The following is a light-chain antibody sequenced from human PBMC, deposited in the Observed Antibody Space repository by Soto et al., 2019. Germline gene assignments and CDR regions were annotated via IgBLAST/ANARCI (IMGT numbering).Light chain of an antibody. V-gene: IGKV2-24*01. CDR2: QIS. J-gene: IGKJ1*01. CDR1: QSLVHSDGNTY. Sequence: DIVMTQTPLSSPVTLGQPASISCRSSQSLVHSDGNTYLSWLHQRPGQPPRLLIYQISKRFSGVPVRFSGIGAGTDFTQQISWVESDDVGIYYCMQDTQLRSFGQGTKVDIK. CDR3: MQDTQLRS.